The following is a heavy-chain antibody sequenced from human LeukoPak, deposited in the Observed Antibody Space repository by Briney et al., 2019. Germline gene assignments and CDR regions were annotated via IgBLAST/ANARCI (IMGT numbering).Heavy chain of an antibody. CDR1: GGSFSRYY. CDR3: ARYFCSGTCYYFDY. J-gene: IGHJ4*02. D-gene: IGHD2-2*01. CDR2: IDHRGDT. V-gene: IGHV4-34*01. Sequence: SETLSLTCAVYGGSFSRYYWSWIRQSPGKGLEWIAEIDHRGDTNYNPSVKSRVTISVDTSKNQFSLKLSSVTAADTAVYYCARYFCSGTCYYFDYWGQGTLVTVSS.